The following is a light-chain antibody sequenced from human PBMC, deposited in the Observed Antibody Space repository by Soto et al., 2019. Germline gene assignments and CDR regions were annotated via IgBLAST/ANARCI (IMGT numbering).Light chain of an antibody. CDR1: SSDVGAYTS. Sequence: QSALTQPASVSGSPGQSITISCSGTSSDVGAYTSVSWYQQHPGKAPKLMIYEVSNRPSEVSNRFSGSKSANTASLTISGLQADDEAHYYCTSYTSDNRSYVFGTGTKLTVL. CDR3: TSYTSDNRSYV. J-gene: IGLJ1*01. V-gene: IGLV2-14*01. CDR2: EVS.